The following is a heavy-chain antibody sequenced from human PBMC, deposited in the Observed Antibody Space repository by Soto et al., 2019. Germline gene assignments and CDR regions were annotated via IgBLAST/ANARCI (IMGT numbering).Heavy chain of an antibody. V-gene: IGHV1-69*01. D-gene: IGHD2-2*01. J-gene: IGHJ5*02. CDR2: IIPIFGTA. CDR1: GGTFSSYA. Sequence: QVQLVQSGAEVKKPGSSVKVSCKASGGTFSSYAISWVRQAPGQGLEWMGGIIPIFGTANYAQKFQGRVTITEDESPSTAYMELSSLRSEDTAVYYCARSEIVVVPAAPKAWFDPWGQGTLVTVSS. CDR3: ARSEIVVVPAAPKAWFDP.